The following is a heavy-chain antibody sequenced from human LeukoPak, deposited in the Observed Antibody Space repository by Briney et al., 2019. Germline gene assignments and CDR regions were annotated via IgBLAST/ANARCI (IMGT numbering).Heavy chain of an antibody. CDR2: ISYDGSNK. CDR1: GFTFSSYG. D-gene: IGHD5-18*01. J-gene: IGHJ4*02. V-gene: IGHV3-30*18. CDR3: ANWGGYSYGYHY. Sequence: GGSLRLSCAASGFTFSSYGMHWVRQAPGKGLEWVAVISYDGSNKYYADSVKGRFTISRDNSKNTLYLQMNSLRAEDTAVYYCANWGGYSYGYHYWGQGTLVTVSS.